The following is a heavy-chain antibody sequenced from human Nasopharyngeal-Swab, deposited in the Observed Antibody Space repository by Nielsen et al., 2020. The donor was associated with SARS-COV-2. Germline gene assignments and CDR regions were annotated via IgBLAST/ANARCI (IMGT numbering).Heavy chain of an antibody. Sequence: TLSLTCTVSGDSISRGGYYWSWIRQHPGKGLEWIGFSYYSGSTYYNPSLKSRITISVDMSKNQFSLNLRSVTAADTAVYYCAREEGYGMDVWGQGTLVTVS. CDR2: SYYSGST. CDR3: AREEGYGMDV. V-gene: IGHV4-31*03. J-gene: IGHJ6*02. CDR1: GDSISRGGYY.